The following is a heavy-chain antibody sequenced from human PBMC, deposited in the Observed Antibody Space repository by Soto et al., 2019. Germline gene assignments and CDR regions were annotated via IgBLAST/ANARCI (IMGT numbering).Heavy chain of an antibody. D-gene: IGHD5-12*01. V-gene: IGHV3-74*01. CDR3: ATVATNSYNWLDP. J-gene: IGHJ5*02. CDR1: GFTFNTYW. Sequence: EVQLVESGGILVQPGGSLRLSCAGSGFTFNTYWMHWVRQAPGKGLVWVSRINSDGTKTSYADSVKGRFTISRDNAKNTVYLQMNNLRAEDTAVYYCATVATNSYNWLDPWGQGTLVTVSS. CDR2: INSDGTKT.